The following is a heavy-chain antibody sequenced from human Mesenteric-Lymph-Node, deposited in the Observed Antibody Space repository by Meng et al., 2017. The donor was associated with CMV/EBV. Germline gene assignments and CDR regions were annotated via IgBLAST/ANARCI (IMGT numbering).Heavy chain of an antibody. D-gene: IGHD4-23*01. Sequence: VSGGSISSPSYYWGWIRQPPGKGLEWIGSIYYSGSTYYNPSLKSRVTISVDTSKNQFSLKLSSVTAADTAVYYCARQDGGSYKEIDYWGQGTLVTVSS. V-gene: IGHV4-39*01. CDR3: ARQDGGSYKEIDY. CDR1: GGSISSPSYY. CDR2: IYYSGST. J-gene: IGHJ4*02.